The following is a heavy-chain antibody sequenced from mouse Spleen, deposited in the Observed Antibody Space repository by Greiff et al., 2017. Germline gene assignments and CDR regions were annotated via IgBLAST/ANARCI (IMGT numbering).Heavy chain of an antibody. CDR3: ARGFYYDYFAY. CDR2: IDPANGNT. D-gene: IGHD2-4*01. J-gene: IGHJ3*01. CDR1: GFNIKDTY. Sequence: VQLQQSGAELVKPGASVKLSCTASGFNIKDTYMHWVKQRPEQGLEWIGRIDPANGNTKYDPKFQGKATITADTSSNTAYLQLSSLTSEDTAVYYCARGFYYDYFAYWGQGALVTVSA. V-gene: IGHV14-3*02.